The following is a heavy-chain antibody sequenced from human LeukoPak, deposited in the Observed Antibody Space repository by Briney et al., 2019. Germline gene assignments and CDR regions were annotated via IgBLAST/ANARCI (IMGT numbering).Heavy chain of an antibody. CDR2: IYYSGST. Sequence: SATLSLTCTASDGSISSYYWSWIRQPPGKGLEWIGYIYYSGSTNYNPALKSRVTISVDTSKNQFSLKLSSVTAADTAVYYCASSTYYGGNSPFDYWGQGTLVTVSS. J-gene: IGHJ4*02. V-gene: IGHV4-59*01. CDR1: DGSISSYY. CDR3: ASSTYYGGNSPFDY. D-gene: IGHD4-23*01.